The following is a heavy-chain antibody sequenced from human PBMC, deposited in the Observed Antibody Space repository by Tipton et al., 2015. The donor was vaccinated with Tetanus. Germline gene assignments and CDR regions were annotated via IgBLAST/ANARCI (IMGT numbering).Heavy chain of an antibody. CDR2: ITPIFGTT. CDR3: ARAPSRISRAYDF. CDR1: GGTFTNYA. V-gene: IGHV1-69*01. J-gene: IGHJ4*02. Sequence: QLVQSGAEVKKPGSSVKVSCKASGGTFTNYALSWVRQAPGQGLEWVGGITPIFGTTNSAPKFQGRVTITADESTNTAYMALSSLISEDTAVYYCARAPSRISRAYDFWGQGTQITVSS. D-gene: IGHD2-21*01.